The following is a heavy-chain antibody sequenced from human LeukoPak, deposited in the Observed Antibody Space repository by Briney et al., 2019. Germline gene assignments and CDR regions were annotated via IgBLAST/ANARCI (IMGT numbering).Heavy chain of an antibody. CDR2: IIPIFGIA. V-gene: IGHV1-69*04. J-gene: IGHJ4*02. Sequence: ASVKVSCKASGGTFSSYAISWVRQAPGQGLEWMGRIIPIFGIANYAQKFQGRVTITADKSTNTAYMEVSSLRSEDTAVYYCARYYYDSSVFSQTFFDYWGQGTLVTVSS. CDR1: GGTFSSYA. D-gene: IGHD3-22*01. CDR3: ARYYYDSSVFSQTFFDY.